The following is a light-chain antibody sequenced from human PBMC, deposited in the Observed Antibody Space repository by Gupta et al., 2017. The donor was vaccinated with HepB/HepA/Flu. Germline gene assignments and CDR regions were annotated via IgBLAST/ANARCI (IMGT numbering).Light chain of an antibody. Sequence: QSVLTQPPSVSAAPGQKVTISCSGSSSNIGNNYVAWYQQFPGTAPKLLIYENNKRPSGIPNRFSGAKSGTSATLAITGLQTGDEADYYCGTWDSSLRGGVFGGGTKVTVL. J-gene: IGLJ2*01. CDR3: GTWDSSLRGGV. CDR2: ENN. CDR1: SSNIGNNY. V-gene: IGLV1-51*02.